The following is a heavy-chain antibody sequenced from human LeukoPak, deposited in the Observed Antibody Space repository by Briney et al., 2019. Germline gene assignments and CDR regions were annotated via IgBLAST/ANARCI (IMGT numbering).Heavy chain of an antibody. J-gene: IGHJ4*02. V-gene: IGHV4-34*01. CDR1: GGSFSGYY. Sequence: PSETLSLTCAVYGGSFSGYYWSWIRQPPGKGLEWIGEINHSGSTNYNPSLKSRVTISVDTSKNQFSLKLSSVTAADTAVYYCARGDSGGSGSYYPDYWGQGTLVTVSS. D-gene: IGHD3-10*01. CDR3: ARGDSGGSGSYYPDY. CDR2: INHSGST.